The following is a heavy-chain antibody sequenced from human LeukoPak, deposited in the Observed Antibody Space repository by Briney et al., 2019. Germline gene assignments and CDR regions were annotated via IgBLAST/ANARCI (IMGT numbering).Heavy chain of an antibody. Sequence: GASVKVSCKASGGTFSGYAISWVRQAPGQGLEWMGRIIPILGIANYAQKFQGRVTITADKSTSTAYMELSSLRSEDTAVYYCASYNYYDSSGYYFRPFDYWGQGTLVTVSS. CDR2: IIPILGIA. V-gene: IGHV1-69*04. CDR1: GGTFSGYA. CDR3: ASYNYYDSSGYYFRPFDY. J-gene: IGHJ4*02. D-gene: IGHD3-22*01.